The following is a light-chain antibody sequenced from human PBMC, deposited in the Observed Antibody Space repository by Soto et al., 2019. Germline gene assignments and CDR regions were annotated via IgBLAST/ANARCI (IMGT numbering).Light chain of an antibody. CDR2: GAS. CDR3: QQYGSSPWT. Sequence: EIVLTQSPGTLSLSPGERSTLSCRASQSVSSSYLAWYQQKPGQAPRLLIYGASNRATGIPARFSGSGSGTDFTLTISRLEPEDFAVYYCQQYGSSPWTFGQGTKV. J-gene: IGKJ1*01. V-gene: IGKV3-20*01. CDR1: QSVSSSY.